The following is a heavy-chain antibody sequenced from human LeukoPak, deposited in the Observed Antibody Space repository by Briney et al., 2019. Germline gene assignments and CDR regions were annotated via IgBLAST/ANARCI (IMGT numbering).Heavy chain of an antibody. CDR1: GGSISSYY. V-gene: IGHV4-39*01. CDR3: ARREAVAGWDWFDP. CDR2: IYYSWDT. D-gene: IGHD6-19*01. Sequence: SETLSLTCTVSGGSISSYYWGWIRQPPGKGLEWIGSIYYSWDTYYNPSLKSRVTISVDSSKNQFSLKLSSVTAADTAVYYCARREAVAGWDWFDPWGQGTLVTVSS. J-gene: IGHJ5*02.